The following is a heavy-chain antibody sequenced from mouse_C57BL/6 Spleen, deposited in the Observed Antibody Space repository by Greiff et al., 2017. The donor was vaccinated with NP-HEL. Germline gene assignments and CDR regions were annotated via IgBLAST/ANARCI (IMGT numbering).Heavy chain of an antibody. CDR3: ARGVYGSNSWFAY. Sequence: VQLQQSGAELAKPGASVKLSCKASGYTFTSYWMHWVKQRPGQGLEWIGYINPSSGYTKYTQKFKDKATLTADKSSSTAYMQLSSLTYEDSAFYYCARGVYGSNSWFAYWGQGTLVTVSA. CDR2: INPSSGYT. J-gene: IGHJ3*01. V-gene: IGHV1-7*01. CDR1: GYTFTSYW. D-gene: IGHD1-1*01.